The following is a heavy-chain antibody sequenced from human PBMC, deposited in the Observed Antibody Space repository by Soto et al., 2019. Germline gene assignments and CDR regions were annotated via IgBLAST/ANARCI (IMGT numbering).Heavy chain of an antibody. CDR3: AREGHRSMVGGVDLAFGY. CDR1: GFTFSGSA. J-gene: IGHJ4*02. Sequence: GGSLRLSCAASGFTFSGSAMHWVRQASGKGLECVSSISSSSSYIYYADSVKGRFTISRDNAKNSLYLQMNSLRAEDTAVYYCAREGHRSMVGGVDLAFGYWGQGTLVTVSS. CDR2: ISSSSSYI. V-gene: IGHV3-21*01. D-gene: IGHD3-10*01.